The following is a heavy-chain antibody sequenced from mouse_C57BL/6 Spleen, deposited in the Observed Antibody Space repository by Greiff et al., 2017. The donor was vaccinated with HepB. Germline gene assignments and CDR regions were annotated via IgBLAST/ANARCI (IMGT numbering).Heavy chain of an antibody. CDR3: ARSITTVGDSYWYFDV. CDR1: GYTFTSYW. Sequence: QVQLKQPGAELVKPGASVKLSCKASGYTFTSYWMHWVKQRPGQGLEWIGMIHPNSGSTNYNEKFKSKATLTVDKSSSTAYMQLSSLTSEDSAVYYCARSITTVGDSYWYFDVWGTGTTVTVSS. D-gene: IGHD1-1*01. V-gene: IGHV1-64*01. J-gene: IGHJ1*03. CDR2: IHPNSGST.